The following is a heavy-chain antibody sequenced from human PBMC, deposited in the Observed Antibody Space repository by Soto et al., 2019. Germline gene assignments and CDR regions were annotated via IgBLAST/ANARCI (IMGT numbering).Heavy chain of an antibody. CDR3: ARPGNPSTTIFGVVIIGAFDI. J-gene: IGHJ3*02. Sequence: GAAVKVSCKASGYTFTSYGISWARQAPGQGLEWMGWISAYNGNTNYAQKLQGRVTMTTDTSTSTAYMELRSLRSDDTAVYYCARPGNPSTTIFGVVIIGAFDIWGQGTMVTVSS. CDR2: ISAYNGNT. D-gene: IGHD3-3*01. V-gene: IGHV1-18*01. CDR1: GYTFTSYG.